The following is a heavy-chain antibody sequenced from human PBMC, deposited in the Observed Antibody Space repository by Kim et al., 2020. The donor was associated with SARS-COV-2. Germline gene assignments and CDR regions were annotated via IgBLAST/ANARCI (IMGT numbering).Heavy chain of an antibody. J-gene: IGHJ4*01. CDR3: PIPRCLQSAVNFDY. V-gene: IGHV4-31*03. Sequence: SETLSLTCTVSVGSISSCGYYWSWIRQHPGKGLEWIAYIYYSGSTYYNPSLKNRVTISVDTSQNQFSLKLSSVTAPDPAMYYCPIPRCLQSAVNFDYSG. CDR2: IYYSGST. D-gene: IGHD1-1*01. CDR1: VGSISSCGYY.